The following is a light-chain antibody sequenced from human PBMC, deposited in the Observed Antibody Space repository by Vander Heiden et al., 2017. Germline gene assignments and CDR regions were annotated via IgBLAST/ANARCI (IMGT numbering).Light chain of an antibody. V-gene: IGLV1-47*01. CDR3: AAWDDSLSGWV. CDR2: KNN. Sequence: QSVLTQPPSASGTPGQRVTISCSGSNSNIASNYVSWYQHLPGPAPKLLIYKNNQRPSGVPDRFSGSKSGTSASLAISGLRSEDEADYYCAAWDDSLSGWVFGGGTKLTVL. CDR1: NSNIASNY. J-gene: IGLJ3*02.